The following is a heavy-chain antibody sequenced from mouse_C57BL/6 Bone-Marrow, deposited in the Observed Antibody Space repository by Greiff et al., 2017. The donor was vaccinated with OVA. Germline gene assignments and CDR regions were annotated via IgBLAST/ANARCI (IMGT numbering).Heavy chain of an antibody. J-gene: IGHJ2*01. CDR3: AKGVYYGSSCDY. CDR1: GYTFTSYW. D-gene: IGHD1-1*01. Sequence: QVQLQQPGAELVKPGASVKLSCKASGYTFTSYWMHWVKQRPGQGLEWIGMIHPNSGSTNYNEKFKSKATLTVDKSSSTAYMQRSSLTSEDSAVYYCAKGVYYGSSCDYWGQGTTLTVSS. CDR2: IHPNSGST. V-gene: IGHV1-64*01.